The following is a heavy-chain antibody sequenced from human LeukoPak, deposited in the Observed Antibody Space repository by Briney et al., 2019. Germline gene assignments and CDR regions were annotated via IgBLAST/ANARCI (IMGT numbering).Heavy chain of an antibody. D-gene: IGHD3-22*01. V-gene: IGHV1-18*01. Sequence: ASVKVSCKASGYTFTSYGISWVRQAPGQGLEWMGWISAYNGRINYAQKLQGGVTMTTDTSTSTGYMELRSLRSDDTAVYYCARDRRYYYDSSGYYYPFDYWGQGTLVTVSS. CDR1: GYTFTSYG. CDR2: ISAYNGRI. J-gene: IGHJ4*02. CDR3: ARDRRYYYDSSGYYYPFDY.